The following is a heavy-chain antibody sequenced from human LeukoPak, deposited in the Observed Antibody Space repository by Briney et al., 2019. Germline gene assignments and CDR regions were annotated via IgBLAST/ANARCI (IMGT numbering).Heavy chain of an antibody. Sequence: GGSLRLSCAASGFTFRDYNMHWVRQAPGKGLEWVSHIKWDDGSTYYADSVKGRFTISRDNSKNSQYLQMNSLRTEDTALYYCAKDRERFGSGPIRHWGQGTLVTVSS. CDR1: GFTFRDYN. J-gene: IGHJ1*01. CDR2: IKWDDGST. CDR3: AKDRERFGSGPIRH. V-gene: IGHV3-43*01. D-gene: IGHD1-1*01.